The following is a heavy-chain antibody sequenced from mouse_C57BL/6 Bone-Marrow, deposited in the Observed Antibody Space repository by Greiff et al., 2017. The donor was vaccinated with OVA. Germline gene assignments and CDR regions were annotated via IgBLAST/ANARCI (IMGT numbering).Heavy chain of an antibody. D-gene: IGHD2-2*01. J-gene: IGHJ2*01. CDR2: IYPGGGYT. CDR3: ARGGNGYPLGY. V-gene: IGHV1-63*01. Sequence: QVQLKQSGAELVRPGTSVKMSCKASGYTFTNYWIGWAKQRPGHGLEWIGDIYPGGGYTNYNEKFKGKATLTADKSSSTAYMQFSSLTSEDSAIYYCARGGNGYPLGYWGQGTTLTVSS. CDR1: GYTFTNYW.